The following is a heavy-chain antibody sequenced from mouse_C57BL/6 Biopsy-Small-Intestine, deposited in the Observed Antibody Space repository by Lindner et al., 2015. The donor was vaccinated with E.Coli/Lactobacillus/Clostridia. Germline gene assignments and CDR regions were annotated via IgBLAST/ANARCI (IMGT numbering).Heavy chain of an antibody. D-gene: IGHD2-13*01. V-gene: IGHV1S55*01. CDR1: GYTFSSYD. J-gene: IGHJ4*01. CDR2: MNPNTGNT. Sequence: SVKVSCKASGYTFSSYDINWVRQAPGQGLEWVGWMNPNTGNTGYAQKFQGRVTITRDTSISTAYMELSSLISEDTAVYYCARNRELTGDFDYWGQGTLVTVSS. CDR3: ARNRELTGDFDY.